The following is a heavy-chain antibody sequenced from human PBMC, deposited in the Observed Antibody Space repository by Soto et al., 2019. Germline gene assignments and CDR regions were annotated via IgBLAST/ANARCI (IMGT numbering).Heavy chain of an antibody. D-gene: IGHD2-2*01. Sequence: ASVKVSSKASGYTFTGYYMHWVRQAPGQGLEWMGWINPNSGGTNYEQKFQGWVTMTRDTTISTAYMELSRLRTADTAACYCARGGYCISTSGPTLYFWFDPWGRG. CDR3: ARGGYCISTSGPTLYFWFDP. V-gene: IGHV1-2*04. CDR1: GYTFTGYY. J-gene: IGHJ5*02. CDR2: INPNSGGT.